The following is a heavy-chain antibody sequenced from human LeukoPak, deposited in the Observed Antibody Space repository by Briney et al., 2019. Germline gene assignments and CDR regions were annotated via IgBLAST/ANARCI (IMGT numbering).Heavy chain of an antibody. CDR1: GYSISSGYY. D-gene: IGHD1-26*01. V-gene: IGHV4-38-2*02. J-gene: IGHJ4*02. CDR3: ARAEWEAVDY. Sequence: PSETLSLTRTVSGYSISSGYYWGWIRQPPGKGLEWIGSSYHSGSTYYNPSLKSRVTISVDTSKNQSSLKLSSVTAADTAVYYCARAEWEAVDYWGQGTLVTVSS. CDR2: SYHSGST.